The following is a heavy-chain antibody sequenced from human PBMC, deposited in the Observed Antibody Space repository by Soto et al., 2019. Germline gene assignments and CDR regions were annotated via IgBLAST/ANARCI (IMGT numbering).Heavy chain of an antibody. Sequence: SETLSLTCAVSGASVSSTKWWSWVRQSPGKGLEWIGEIHHSETTNYNPSLESRVTISIDKSKNQFSLKLSSVTAADTAVYYCARAGAATLSDFWGQGTLVTVS. V-gene: IGHV4-4*02. CDR1: GASVSSTKW. J-gene: IGHJ4*02. CDR2: IHHSETT. D-gene: IGHD2-15*01. CDR3: ARAGAATLSDF.